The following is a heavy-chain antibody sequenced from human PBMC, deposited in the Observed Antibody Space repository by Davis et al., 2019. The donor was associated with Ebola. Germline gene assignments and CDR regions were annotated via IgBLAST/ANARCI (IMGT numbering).Heavy chain of an antibody. CDR2: IKQDGSEK. D-gene: IGHD6-13*01. Sequence: GESLKISCAASGFTFSDYYMSWIRQAPGKGLEWVANIKQDGSEKYYVDSVKGRFTISRDNAKNSLYLQMNSLKTEDTAVYYCSPSSSYGYDYWGQGTLVTVSS. CDR1: GFTFSDYY. V-gene: IGHV3-7*03. J-gene: IGHJ4*02. CDR3: SPSSSYGYDY.